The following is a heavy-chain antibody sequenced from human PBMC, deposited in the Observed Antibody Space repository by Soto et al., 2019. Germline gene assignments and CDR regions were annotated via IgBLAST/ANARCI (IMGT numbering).Heavy chain of an antibody. Sequence: QMQLVESGGGVVQPGRSLRLSCGASGFPFSVDGIHWVRQAPGKGLEWVAVIWSDGSNKYYGDSVKGRFTISRANAKNRMYLRTNSLRAEDTAMYYCVGASWRFDRWGRGSLGTVSS. J-gene: IGHJ2*01. CDR2: IWSDGSNK. CDR1: GFPFSVDG. CDR3: VGASWRFDR. V-gene: IGHV3-33*01.